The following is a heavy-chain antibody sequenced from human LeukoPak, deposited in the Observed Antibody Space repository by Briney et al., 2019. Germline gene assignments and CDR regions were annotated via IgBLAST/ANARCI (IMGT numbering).Heavy chain of an antibody. CDR3: AITSRDSGLRGGQRGAFDI. D-gene: IGHD4-17*01. V-gene: IGHV3-30-3*01. CDR1: GFTFSTYA. J-gene: IGHJ3*02. CDR2: ISYDGSNK. Sequence: PGKSLRLSCAASGFTFSTYAIHWVRQAPGKGLEWVAIISYDGSNKYYTDSVRGRFTISRDSSKNTLYLQLNSLRPEDTALYYCAITSRDSGLRGGQRGAFDIWGQGTMATVSS.